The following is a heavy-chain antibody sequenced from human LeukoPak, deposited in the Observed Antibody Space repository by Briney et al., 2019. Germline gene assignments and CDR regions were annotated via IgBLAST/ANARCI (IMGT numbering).Heavy chain of an antibody. Sequence: SETVSLTCAVCNGSFSGYHWSWLRQSPARGLEGIGEVNHGGYTNYNPSLRSRGAISLDSSENHFSLKFRSVTAAETAVYNGARAAWNGGGGFDPWGQGTLVTVSS. D-gene: IGHD3-16*01. CDR3: ARAAWNGGGGFDP. J-gene: IGHJ5*02. CDR1: NGSFSGYH. CDR2: VNHGGYT. V-gene: IGHV4-34*01.